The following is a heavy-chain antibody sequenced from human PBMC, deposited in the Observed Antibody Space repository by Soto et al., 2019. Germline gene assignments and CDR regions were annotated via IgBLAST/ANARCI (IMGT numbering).Heavy chain of an antibody. D-gene: IGHD3-9*01. CDR2: IYYSGST. CDR1: GGSISSYY. CDR3: ARVPGTYYDILAGYLPTDAFDI. V-gene: IGHV4-59*01. Sequence: SETLSLTCTVSGGSISSYYWSWIRQPPGKGLEWIGYIYYSGSTNYNPSLKSRVTISVDTSKNQFSLKLSSMTAADTAVYYCARVPGTYYDILAGYLPTDAFDIWGQGTMVTVSS. J-gene: IGHJ3*02.